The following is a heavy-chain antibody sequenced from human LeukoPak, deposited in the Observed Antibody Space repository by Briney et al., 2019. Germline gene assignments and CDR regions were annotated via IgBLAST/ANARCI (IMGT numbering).Heavy chain of an antibody. V-gene: IGHV1-8*01. J-gene: IGHJ5*02. CDR3: AKDWQQLVGWFDP. CDR1: GYTFTSYD. Sequence: ASVKVSCKASGYTFTSYDINWVRQATGQGLEWMGWMNPNSGNTGYAQKFQGRVTMTRNTSISTAYMELSSLRSEDTAVYYCAKDWQQLVGWFDPWGQGTLVTVSS. D-gene: IGHD6-13*01. CDR2: MNPNSGNT.